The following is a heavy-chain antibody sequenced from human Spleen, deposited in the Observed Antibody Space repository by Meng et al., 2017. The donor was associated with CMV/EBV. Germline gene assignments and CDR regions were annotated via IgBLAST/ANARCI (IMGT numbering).Heavy chain of an antibody. CDR3: ARALVRKPPQYYFDY. Sequence: GESLKISCAVSGFTFRTYSMNWVRQAPGKGLEWISYISGSTTDIFYADSVKGRFTISRDNARNSLYLQMNSLRAEDTALYYCARALVRKPPQYYFDYWGLGTLVTVSS. V-gene: IGHV3-21*05. D-gene: IGHD1-14*01. CDR2: ISGSTTDI. CDR1: GFTFRTYS. J-gene: IGHJ4*02.